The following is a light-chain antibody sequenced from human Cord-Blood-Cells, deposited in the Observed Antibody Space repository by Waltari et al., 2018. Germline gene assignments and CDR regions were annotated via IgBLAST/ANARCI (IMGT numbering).Light chain of an antibody. Sequence: DIQMTQSPSTLSASVGDRVTITCRASQSISSWLAWYQQKPGKAPKLLTYDASSLESGVPSRCSGSGSGTEFTLTISSLQPDDFATYYCQQYNSYPYTFGQGTKLEIK. CDR3: QQYNSYPYT. V-gene: IGKV1-5*01. CDR1: QSISSW. J-gene: IGKJ2*01. CDR2: DAS.